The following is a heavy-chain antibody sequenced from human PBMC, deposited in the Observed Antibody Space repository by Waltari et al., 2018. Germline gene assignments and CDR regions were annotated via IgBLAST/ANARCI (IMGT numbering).Heavy chain of an antibody. V-gene: IGHV1-46*01. CDR1: GYTFTSYY. CDR3: ARGATMPRGDY. J-gene: IGHJ4*02. Sequence: QVQLVQSGAEVKKPGASVKVSCKASGYTFTSYYMHWVRQAPGQGLEWMGIINPSGGNTGYAQKFQGRVTMTRNTSISTAYMELSSLRSEDTAVYYCARGATMPRGDYWGQGTLVTVSS. CDR2: INPSGGNT. D-gene: IGHD2-2*01.